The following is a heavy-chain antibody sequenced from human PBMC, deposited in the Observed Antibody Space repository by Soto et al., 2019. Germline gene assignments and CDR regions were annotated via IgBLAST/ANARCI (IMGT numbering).Heavy chain of an antibody. CDR3: ARDNGIAGSFDP. D-gene: IGHD6-13*01. Sequence: EMQLVESGGGLVQPGGSLRLSCAASGFTFSTYSMNWVRQAPGKGLEWISYITSSSTTIFYAASVKGRFTISRDNAKNSLYLQMNSLRDEDTSVYYCARDNGIAGSFDPWGQGTRVTVSA. CDR2: ITSSSTTI. J-gene: IGHJ5*02. V-gene: IGHV3-48*02. CDR1: GFTFSTYS.